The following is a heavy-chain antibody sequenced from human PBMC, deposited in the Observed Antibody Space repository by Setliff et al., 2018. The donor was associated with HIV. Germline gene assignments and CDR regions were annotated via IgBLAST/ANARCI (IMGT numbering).Heavy chain of an antibody. CDR2: IYYSGST. V-gene: IGHV4-34*01. J-gene: IGHJ4*02. D-gene: IGHD4-17*01. CDR3: AAKKSGDYPFN. Sequence: SETLSLTCAVYGGSFSGYYWSWIRQPPGKGLEWIGYIYYSGSTYYNPSLKSRVTISLDTSKNQFSLKVGSVTAADTAVYYCAAKKSGDYPFNWGQGTLVTVSS. CDR1: GGSFSGYY.